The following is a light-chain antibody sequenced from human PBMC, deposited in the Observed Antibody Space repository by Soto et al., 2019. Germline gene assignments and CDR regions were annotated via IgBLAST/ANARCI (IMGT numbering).Light chain of an antibody. CDR1: QSVSSN. J-gene: IGKJ5*01. Sequence: EIVMTQSPATLSVSPGERATLSCRASQSVSSNLAWYQQKPGQAPRLLIYDGYSRATGSPDTFSGSGSGTDFTLTISRLEPEDFAVYYCQQYGSLPITFGQGTRLEI. CDR2: DGY. CDR3: QQYGSLPIT. V-gene: IGKV3-20*01.